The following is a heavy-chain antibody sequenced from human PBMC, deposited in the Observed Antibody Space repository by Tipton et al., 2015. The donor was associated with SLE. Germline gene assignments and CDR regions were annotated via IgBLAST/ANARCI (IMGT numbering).Heavy chain of an antibody. Sequence: SLRLSCAASGFTFSNFAMSWVRQAPGKGLEWVSVISSGGTTYYADSVKGRFTISRYNSKNTLYLQMGSLRTEDTAVYYCADIAARGYWGQGTRVAVSS. D-gene: IGHD6-13*01. V-gene: IGHV3-23*03. CDR1: GFTFSNFA. J-gene: IGHJ4*02. CDR3: ADIAARGY. CDR2: ISSGGTT.